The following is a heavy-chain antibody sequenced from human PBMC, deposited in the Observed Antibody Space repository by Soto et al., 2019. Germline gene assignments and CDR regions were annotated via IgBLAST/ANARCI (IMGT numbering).Heavy chain of an antibody. CDR2: IYYSGST. D-gene: IGHD6-19*01. Sequence: QLQLQESGPGLVKPSETLSLTCTVSGGSISSSSYYWGWIRQPPGKGLEWIGSIYYSGSTYYNPSLKSRVTISVDTSKNQFSLKLSSVTAADTAVYYCARHSDSSGWYIRRGGGDHDAFDIWGQGTMVTVSS. J-gene: IGHJ3*02. CDR3: ARHSDSSGWYIRRGGGDHDAFDI. CDR1: GGSISSSSYY. V-gene: IGHV4-39*01.